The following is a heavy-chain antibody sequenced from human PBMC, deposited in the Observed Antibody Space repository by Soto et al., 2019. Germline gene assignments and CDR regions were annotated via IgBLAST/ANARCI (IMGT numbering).Heavy chain of an antibody. CDR2: IDPSDSYT. D-gene: IGHD6-13*01. CDR3: ASTVAAAGIYYYYYGMDV. CDR1: GYNVASYW. J-gene: IGHJ6*02. V-gene: IGHV5-10-1*01. Sequence: GESLQISDKASGYNVASYWSSWVRQMNGKGLEWMGRIDPSDSYTNYSPSFQGHVTISADKSISTAYLQWSSLKASDTAMYYCASTVAAAGIYYYYYGMDVWGQGTTVTVSS.